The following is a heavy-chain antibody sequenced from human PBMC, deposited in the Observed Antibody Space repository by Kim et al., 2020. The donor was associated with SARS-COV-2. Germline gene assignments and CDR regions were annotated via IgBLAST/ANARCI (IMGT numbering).Heavy chain of an antibody. J-gene: IGHJ4*02. V-gene: IGHV4-59*09. D-gene: IGHD3-10*01. CDR3: ARGDYYGSGSYYGFDY. Sequence: SLKSRVTISVDTSKTQFSRELSSVTAADTAVYYCARGDYYGSGSYYGFDYWGQGNLVTVSS.